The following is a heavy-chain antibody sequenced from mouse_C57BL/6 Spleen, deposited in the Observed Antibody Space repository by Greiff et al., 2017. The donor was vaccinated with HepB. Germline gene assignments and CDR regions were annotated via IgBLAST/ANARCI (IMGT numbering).Heavy chain of an antibody. CDR3: ARDPRGFAY. CDR1: GFTFSSYA. CDR2: ISDGGSYT. J-gene: IGHJ3*01. Sequence: EVQLKESGGGLVKPGGSLKLSCAASGFTFSSYAMSWVRQTPEKRLEWVATISDGGSYTYYPDNVKGRFTISRDNAKNNLYLQMSHLKSEDTAMYYCARDPRGFAYWGQGTLVTVSA. V-gene: IGHV5-4*01.